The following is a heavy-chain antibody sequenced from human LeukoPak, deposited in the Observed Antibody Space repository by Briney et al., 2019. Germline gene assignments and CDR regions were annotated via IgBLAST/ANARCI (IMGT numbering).Heavy chain of an antibody. CDR1: GGSISSGDYY. Sequence: SETLSLTCTVSGGSISSGDYYWSWIRQPPGKGLEWIGYIYYSGSTYYNPSLKSRVTISVDTSKNQFSLKLSSVTAADTAVYYCARDFVSYWYFDLWGRGTLVTVSS. CDR2: IYYSGST. J-gene: IGHJ2*01. D-gene: IGHD2-21*01. CDR3: ARDFVSYWYFDL. V-gene: IGHV4-30-4*01.